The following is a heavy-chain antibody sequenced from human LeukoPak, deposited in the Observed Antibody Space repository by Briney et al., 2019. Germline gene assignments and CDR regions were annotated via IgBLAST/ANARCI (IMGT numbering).Heavy chain of an antibody. V-gene: IGHV4-4*08. J-gene: IGHJ4*02. D-gene: IGHD2-21*01. CDR3: ARELLNAPTPGAY. Sequence: PSETLSLTCTVSGGSISSYFWNWIRQPPGKGLEWIGEVHRSGSTNYKPSLKRRVTISIGRSKDQISLDLTSVTAADTAVYYCARELLNAPTPGAYWGQGILVTVSS. CDR1: GGSISSYF. CDR2: VHRSGST.